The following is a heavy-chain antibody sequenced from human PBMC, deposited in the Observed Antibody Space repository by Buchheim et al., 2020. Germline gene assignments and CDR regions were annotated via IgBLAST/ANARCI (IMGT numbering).Heavy chain of an antibody. CDR1: GGSFSGYY. CDR2: INHSGST. CDR3: ARASLLRGYSGFPRWFDP. V-gene: IGHV4-34*01. J-gene: IGHJ5*02. Sequence: QVQLQQWGAGLLKPSETLSLTCAVYGGSFSGYYWSWIRKPPGKGLEWIGEINHSGSTNYNPSLKSRVTISLDTSKNQFSLKLSSVTAADTAVYYCARASLLRGYSGFPRWFDPWGQGTL. D-gene: IGHD5-12*01.